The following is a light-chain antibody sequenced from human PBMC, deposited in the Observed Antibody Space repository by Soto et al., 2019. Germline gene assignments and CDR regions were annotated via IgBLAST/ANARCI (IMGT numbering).Light chain of an antibody. V-gene: IGKV3-20*01. J-gene: IGKJ4*01. CDR3: QQYGSSPFT. Sequence: EIGMTQSPTTLSVSPGDRVTLSCRASQSVSSYLAWYQQKPGQAPRLLIYDASNRATGIPARFSGSGSGTDFTLTISRLEPEDFAVYYCQQYGSSPFTFGGGTKVDIK. CDR2: DAS. CDR1: QSVSSY.